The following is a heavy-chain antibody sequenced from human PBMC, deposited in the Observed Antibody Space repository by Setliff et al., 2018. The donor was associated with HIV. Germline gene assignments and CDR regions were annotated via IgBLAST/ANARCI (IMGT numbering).Heavy chain of an antibody. CDR2: INHSGST. D-gene: IGHD2-15*01. CDR3: AREYYRSGGYYSGWKYYYMDV. J-gene: IGHJ6*03. Sequence: SETLSLTCAVYGGSFSEYYWSWIRQSPGKGLEWIGEINHSGSTHYNPPLKSRATISVDTSKNQFSLRLSSVTAADTAMYYCAREYYRSGGYYSGWKYYYMDVWGKGTTVTVSS. CDR1: GGSFSEYY. V-gene: IGHV4-34*01.